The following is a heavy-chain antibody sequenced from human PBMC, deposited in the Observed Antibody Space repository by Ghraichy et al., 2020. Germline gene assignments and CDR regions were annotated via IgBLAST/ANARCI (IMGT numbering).Heavy chain of an antibody. CDR3: AKDEISGYRRRLDP. CDR2: ISDRGDQK. J-gene: IGHJ5*02. V-gene: IGHV3-23*01. Sequence: GGSLRLSCGASGFTLTSAAMSWVRQAPGKGLEWVSAISDRGDQKYYADSVEGRFTISRASSRNTVYLEMHSLRVEDTAVYYCAKDEISGYRRRLDPWGPGTLVTVSS. CDR1: GFTLTSAA. D-gene: IGHD5-18*01.